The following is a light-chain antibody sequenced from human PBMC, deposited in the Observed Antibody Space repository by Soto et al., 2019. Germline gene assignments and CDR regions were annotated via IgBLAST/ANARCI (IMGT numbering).Light chain of an antibody. Sequence: QSALNQPPSASGSPGQSVTISCNGTSSDVGGYRWVSWYQQHPGKAPKLMIYEVSKRPSGVPDRFSGSKSGNTASLTVSGLQAEDEADYYCASYAGSNNIFGTGTKLTVL. CDR3: ASYAGSNNI. V-gene: IGLV2-8*01. J-gene: IGLJ1*01. CDR2: EVS. CDR1: SSDVGGYRW.